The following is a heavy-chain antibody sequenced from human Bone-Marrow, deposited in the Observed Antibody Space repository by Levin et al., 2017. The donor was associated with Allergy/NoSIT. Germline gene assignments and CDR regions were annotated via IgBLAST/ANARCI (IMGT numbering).Heavy chain of an antibody. J-gene: IGHJ4*02. V-gene: IGHV4-4*02. CDR1: SGSISSDNW. CDR2: IYHGGST. CDR3: ARVGALYDVLTGFSTRIYYFDF. D-gene: IGHD3-9*01. Sequence: ASETLSLTCAVSSGSISSDNWWSWVRQPPGKGLEWIGEIYHGGSTRYNPSLKSRVSISLDKSKNQFSLRLTSVSAADTAVYYCARVGALYDVLTGFSTRIYYFDFWGQGSLVSVSS.